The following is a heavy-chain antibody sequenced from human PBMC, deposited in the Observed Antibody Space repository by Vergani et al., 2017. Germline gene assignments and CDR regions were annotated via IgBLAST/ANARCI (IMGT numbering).Heavy chain of an antibody. V-gene: IGHV4-39*01. CDR1: GGSISSSSYY. Sequence: QLQLQESGPGLVKPSETLSLTCTVSGGSISSSSYYWGWIRQPPGKGLEWIGSIYYSGSTYYNPSLKSRVTISVDTSKNQFALKLSSVTAADTAVYYCARSGRAAAGLDDAFDIWGQGTMVTVSS. CDR3: ARSGRAAAGLDDAFDI. CDR2: IYYSGST. J-gene: IGHJ3*02. D-gene: IGHD6-13*01.